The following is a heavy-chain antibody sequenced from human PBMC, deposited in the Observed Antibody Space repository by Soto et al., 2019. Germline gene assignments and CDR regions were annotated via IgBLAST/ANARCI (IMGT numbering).Heavy chain of an antibody. CDR3: ARGREQYYSGSGSLFYGMDV. CDR1: GGSISSGDYY. CDR2: IYYSGST. J-gene: IGHJ6*02. V-gene: IGHV4-30-4*01. Sequence: QVQLQESGPGLVKPSQTLSLTCTVSGGSISSGDYYWSWIRQPPGKGLEWIGYIYYSGSTYYNPSLKSRVTISVDTSKNQFSLKLSSVTAADTAVYYCARGREQYYSGSGSLFYGMDVWGQGTTVTVSS. D-gene: IGHD3-10*01.